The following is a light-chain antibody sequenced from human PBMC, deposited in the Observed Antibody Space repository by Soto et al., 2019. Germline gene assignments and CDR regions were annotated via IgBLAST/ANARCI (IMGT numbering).Light chain of an antibody. CDR1: QGISSY. CDR3: QRTCIAPRYP. Sequence: DIQLTQSPSSLSSSVGDRVTITCRVSQGISSYLNCYRQKPGEVPTLLIFSASNLQSEVPSPFSGSGSGKDFTLTISSLQPADVPTYYGQRTCIAPRYPFGQGTKLEIK. J-gene: IGKJ2*01. CDR2: SAS. V-gene: IGKV1-27*01.